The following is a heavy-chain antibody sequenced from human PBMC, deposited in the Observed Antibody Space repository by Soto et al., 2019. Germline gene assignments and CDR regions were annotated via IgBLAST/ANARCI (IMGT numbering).Heavy chain of an antibody. Sequence: VGSLRLSCTASGFTFANYAIYCVRQAPGKGLEWVSRVSAGGDNTDYADAVKGRFTISRDNSKNSLYLQMNSLRAEDTAVYYCARAASNYFASGSYLPYYMDVWGKGTTVTVSS. CDR3: ARAASNYFASGSYLPYYMDV. CDR1: GFTFANYA. J-gene: IGHJ6*03. V-gene: IGHV3-23*01. CDR2: VSAGGDNT. D-gene: IGHD3-10*01.